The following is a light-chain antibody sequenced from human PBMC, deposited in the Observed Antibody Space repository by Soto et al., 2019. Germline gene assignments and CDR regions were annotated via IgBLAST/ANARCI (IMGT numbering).Light chain of an antibody. J-gene: IGKJ2*01. Sequence: DIQMTQSPSSVSASVGDRVTITCRASQDISTWLAWYQQKPGNAPKLLIYAASYLQSGVPSRFSGSGSGTDFTLSVRSLQPEHFATYYCQQSNSYPYTFGQGTKLQIK. CDR3: QQSNSYPYT. CDR2: AAS. V-gene: IGKV1-12*01. CDR1: QDISTW.